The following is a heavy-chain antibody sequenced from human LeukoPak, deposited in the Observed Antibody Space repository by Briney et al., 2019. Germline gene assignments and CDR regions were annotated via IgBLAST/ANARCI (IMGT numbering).Heavy chain of an antibody. Sequence: GGSLRLSCAASGFTFANYWMTWVRQAPGKGLEWVAYISTSGDSTKYADSVEGRFTISRDNAENSLYLLMNSLRVEDTAVYYCVKNGWLDYWGQGILVTVSS. J-gene: IGHJ4*02. CDR1: GFTFANYW. V-gene: IGHV3-21*06. CDR2: ISTSGDST. CDR3: VKNGWLDY. D-gene: IGHD6-19*01.